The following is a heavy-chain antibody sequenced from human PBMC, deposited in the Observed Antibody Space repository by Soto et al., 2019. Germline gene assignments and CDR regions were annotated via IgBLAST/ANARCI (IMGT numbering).Heavy chain of an antibody. D-gene: IGHD4-17*01. V-gene: IGHV3-43*01. CDR1: GFTFDDYT. J-gene: IGHJ4*02. CDR2: ISWDGGNT. CDR3: AKDRQYGSYFDY. Sequence: GGSLRLSCAASGFTFDDYTMHWVRQAPGKGLEWVSLISWDGGNTYYADSVKGRFTISRDNSKNSLYLQMNSLRTEDTALYYCAKDRQYGSYFDYWGQGTLVTVPQ.